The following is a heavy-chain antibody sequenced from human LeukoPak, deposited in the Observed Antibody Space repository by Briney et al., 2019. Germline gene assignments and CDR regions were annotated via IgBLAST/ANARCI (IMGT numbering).Heavy chain of an antibody. CDR1: GYSFSNYC. CDR3: AIPPGYCGNDCSFDH. J-gene: IGHJ4*02. D-gene: IGHD2-21*02. Sequence: GESLKSSCEGSGYSFSNYCIVWVRQMPRKGLEWMGIIYPGDYETIYTPYSQGLVTISVDKSISTAYLQWSSLKASDTAMYYCAIPPGYCGNDCSFDHWGQGTLVTVSS. CDR2: IYPGDYET. V-gene: IGHV5-51*01.